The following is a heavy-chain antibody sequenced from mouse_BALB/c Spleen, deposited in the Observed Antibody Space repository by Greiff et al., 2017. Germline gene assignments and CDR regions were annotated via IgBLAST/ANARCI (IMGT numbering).Heavy chain of an antibody. CDR2: ISSGSSTI. CDR1: GFTFSSFG. V-gene: IGHV5-17*02. CDR3: ARGWFAY. J-gene: IGHJ3*01. Sequence: EVQLVESGGGLVQPGGSRKLSCAASGFTFSSFGMHWVRQAPEKGLEWVAYISSGSSTIYYAATVKGRFTISRDNPKNTLFLQMTSLRSEDTAMYYCARGWFAYWGQGTLVTVSA.